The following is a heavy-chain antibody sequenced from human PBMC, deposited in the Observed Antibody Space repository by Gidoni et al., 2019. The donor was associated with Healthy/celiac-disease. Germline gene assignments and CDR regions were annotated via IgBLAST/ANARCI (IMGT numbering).Heavy chain of an antibody. D-gene: IGHD5-12*01. CDR1: GFTVSSNY. Sequence: EVQLVETGGGLIQPGGSLRLSCAASGFTVSSNYMSWVRQAPGKGLEWVSVIYSGGSTYYADSVKGRFTISRDNSKNTLYLQMNSLRAEDTAVYYCARGPTERPPVATMPGDFDYWGQGTLVTVSS. J-gene: IGHJ4*02. V-gene: IGHV3-53*02. CDR2: IYSGGST. CDR3: ARGPTERPPVATMPGDFDY.